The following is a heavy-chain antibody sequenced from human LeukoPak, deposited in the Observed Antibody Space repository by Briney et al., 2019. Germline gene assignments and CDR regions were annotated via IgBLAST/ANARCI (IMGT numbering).Heavy chain of an antibody. J-gene: IGHJ1*01. Sequence: SETLSLTCTVSGDSISTYYWSWIRQPPGKGLEWIGEINHSGSTNYNPSLKSRVTISVDTSKNQFSLKLSSVTAADTAVYYCARAGAYRVKYFQHWGQGTLVAVSS. CDR2: INHSGST. CDR1: GDSISTYY. V-gene: IGHV4-34*01. D-gene: IGHD2-21*01. CDR3: ARAGAYRVKYFQH.